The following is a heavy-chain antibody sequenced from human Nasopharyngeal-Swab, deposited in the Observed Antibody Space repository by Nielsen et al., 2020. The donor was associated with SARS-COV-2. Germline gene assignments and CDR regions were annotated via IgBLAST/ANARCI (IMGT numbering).Heavy chain of an antibody. V-gene: IGHV3-72*01. CDR3: ARDLSSVWTSGLGV. Sequence: GESLKISCAASGFTFSAHYMDWVRQAPEKGLEWVGRSRNKPNDYSTEYAAAVRGRFTISRDDSKDSLYLQMNSLKTEDTAVYYCARDLSSVWTSGLGVWGQGTTVTVSS. CDR1: GFTFSAHY. D-gene: IGHD6-19*01. CDR2: SRNKPNDYST. J-gene: IGHJ6*02.